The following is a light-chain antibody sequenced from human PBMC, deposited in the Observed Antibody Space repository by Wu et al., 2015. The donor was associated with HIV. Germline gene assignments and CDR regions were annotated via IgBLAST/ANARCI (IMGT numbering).Light chain of an antibody. CDR3: QQRSNWPPYT. Sequence: EIVMTQSPATLSVSPGERATLSCRASQSVSSNLAWYQQKPGQAPRLLIYGASTRATGIPARFSGGGSGTDFTLTISSLEPEDFAVYYCQQRSNWPPYTFGQGTKLE. J-gene: IGKJ2*01. CDR2: GAS. V-gene: IGKV3-15*01. CDR1: QSVSSN.